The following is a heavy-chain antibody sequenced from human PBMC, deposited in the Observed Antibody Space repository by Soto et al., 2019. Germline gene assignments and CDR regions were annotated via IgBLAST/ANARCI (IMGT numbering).Heavy chain of an antibody. CDR1: GFTFSSYS. J-gene: IGHJ4*02. CDR3: ARDRPPHGYSRPRPFDY. V-gene: IGHV3-21*01. CDR2: ISSSSSYI. Sequence: PGGSLRLSCAASGFTFSSYSMNWVRQAPGKGLEWVSSISSSSSYIYYADSVKGRFTISRDNAKNSLYLQMNSLRAEDTAVYYCARDRPPHGYSRPRPFDYWGQGTLVTVSS. D-gene: IGHD5-18*01.